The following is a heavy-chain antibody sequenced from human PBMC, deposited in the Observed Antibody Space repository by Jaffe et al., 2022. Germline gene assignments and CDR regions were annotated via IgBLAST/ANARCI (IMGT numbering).Heavy chain of an antibody. CDR2: IDWDDDK. CDR1: GFSLSTSGMC. V-gene: IGHV2-70*01. D-gene: IGHD6-19*01. Sequence: QVTLRESGPALVKPTQTLTLTCTFSGFSLSTSGMCVSWIRQPPGKALEWLALIDWDDDKYYSTSLKTRLTISKDTSKNQVVLTMTNMDPVDTATYYCARGGYSSGWYADAFDIWGQGTMVTVSS. J-gene: IGHJ3*02. CDR3: ARGGYSSGWYADAFDI.